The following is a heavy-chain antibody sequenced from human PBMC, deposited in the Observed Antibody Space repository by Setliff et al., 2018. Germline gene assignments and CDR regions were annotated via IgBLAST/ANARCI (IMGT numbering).Heavy chain of an antibody. J-gene: IGHJ4*02. CDR1: GGSISSYY. CDR2: IYIGGSA. V-gene: IGHV4-4*07. CDR3: ARSFSRREKFLLDY. Sequence: SSETLSLTCTVSGGSISSYYWSWIRQPAGKGLEWIGHIYIGGSANYNPSLKSRVTISVDTSKNQFSLKVSSVTAADTAVYYCARSFSRREKFLLDYWGQGALVTVSS.